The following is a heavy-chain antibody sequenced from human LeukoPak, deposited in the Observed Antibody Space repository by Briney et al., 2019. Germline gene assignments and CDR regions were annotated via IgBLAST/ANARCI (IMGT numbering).Heavy chain of an antibody. V-gene: IGHV1-18*01. Sequence: ASVKVSCKASGYTFTSYGISWVRQAPGQGLEWMGWISAYNGNTNYAQKFQGRVTITRDTSASTAYMELSSLRSEDTAVYYCARVQTVRYFDWLLYDAFDIWGQGTMVTVSS. CDR1: GYTFTSYG. D-gene: IGHD3-9*01. CDR3: ARVQTVRYFDWLLYDAFDI. CDR2: ISAYNGNT. J-gene: IGHJ3*02.